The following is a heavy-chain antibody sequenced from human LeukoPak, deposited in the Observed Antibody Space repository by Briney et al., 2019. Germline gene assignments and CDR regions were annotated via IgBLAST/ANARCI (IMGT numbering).Heavy chain of an antibody. CDR2: ISWNSGSI. D-gene: IGHD3-3*01. J-gene: IGHJ4*02. CDR1: GFTFDDYA. CDR3: AKGGGEWLFQYYFDY. Sequence: GGSLRLSCAASGFTFDDYAMHWVRQAPGKGLEWASGISWNSGSIGYADSVKGRFTISRDNAKNSLYLQMNSLRAEDTALYYCAKGGGEWLFQYYFDYWGQGTLVTVSS. V-gene: IGHV3-9*01.